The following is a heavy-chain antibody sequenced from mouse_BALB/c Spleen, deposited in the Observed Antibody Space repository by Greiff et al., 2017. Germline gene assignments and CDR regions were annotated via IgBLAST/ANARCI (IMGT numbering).Heavy chain of an antibody. Sequence: VQLQQSGPELVKPGASVKMSCKASGYTFTSYVMHWVKQKPGQGLEWIGYINPYNDGTKYNEKFKGKATLTSDKSSSTAYMELSSLTSEDSAVYYCARGYGNYLYAMDYWGQGTSVTVSS. D-gene: IGHD2-10*02. V-gene: IGHV1-14*01. J-gene: IGHJ4*01. CDR1: GYTFTSYV. CDR3: ARGYGNYLYAMDY. CDR2: INPYNDGT.